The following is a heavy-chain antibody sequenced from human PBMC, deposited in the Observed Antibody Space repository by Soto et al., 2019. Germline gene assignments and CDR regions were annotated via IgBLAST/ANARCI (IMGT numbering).Heavy chain of an antibody. J-gene: IGHJ5*02. CDR2: IVVGSGNT. CDR1: GFTFTSYA. Sequence: QMQLVQSGPEVKKHGTSVKVSCKASGFTFTSYAVQWVRQARGQRLELIGWIVVGSGNTNYAQKFQERVTITRDMSTSTAYMELSSLRSEDTAVYYCAALSHTFGGVIVPRWFDPWGQGTLVTVSS. D-gene: IGHD3-16*02. CDR3: AALSHTFGGVIVPRWFDP. V-gene: IGHV1-58*01.